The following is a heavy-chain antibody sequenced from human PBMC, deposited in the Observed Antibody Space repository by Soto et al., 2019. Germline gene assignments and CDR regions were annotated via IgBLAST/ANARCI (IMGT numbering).Heavy chain of an antibody. J-gene: IGHJ4*02. CDR3: ARGPYDFWSGYLHLGSFDY. Sequence: SVKVSCKASGGTFSSYAISWVRQAPGQGLEWMGGIIPIFGTANYAQKFQGRVTITADESTSTAYMELSSLRSEDTAVYYCARGPYDFWSGYLHLGSFDYWGQGPLVTVAS. CDR1: GGTFSSYA. V-gene: IGHV1-69*13. D-gene: IGHD3-3*01. CDR2: IIPIFGTA.